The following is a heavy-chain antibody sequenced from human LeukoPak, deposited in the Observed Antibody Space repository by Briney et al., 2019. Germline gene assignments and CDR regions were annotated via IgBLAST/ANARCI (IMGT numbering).Heavy chain of an antibody. Sequence: SETLSLTCAVYGESLSNYYWSWIRQPPGKGLEWIGEINHYGSTNYNPSLKSRVTISVDTSKNQFSLKLSSVTAADTAVYYCAGFSVVAAVFDYWGQGTLVTVSS. J-gene: IGHJ4*02. CDR1: GESLSNYY. D-gene: IGHD2-15*01. CDR2: INHYGST. V-gene: IGHV4-34*01. CDR3: AGFSVVAAVFDY.